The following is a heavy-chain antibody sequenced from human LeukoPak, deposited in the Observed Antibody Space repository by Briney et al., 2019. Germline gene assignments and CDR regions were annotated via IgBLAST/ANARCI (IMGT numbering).Heavy chain of an antibody. CDR2: INAGNGNT. CDR1: GYTFTSYA. V-gene: IGHV1-3*01. J-gene: IGHJ4*02. CDR3: AGDSSGYYYLYYFDY. D-gene: IGHD3-22*01. Sequence: ASVKVSCKASGYTFTSYAMHWVRQAPGQRLEWMGWINAGNGNTKYSQKFQGRVTITRDTSASTAYMELSSLRSEDTAVYYCAGDSSGYYYLYYFDYWGQGTLVTVSS.